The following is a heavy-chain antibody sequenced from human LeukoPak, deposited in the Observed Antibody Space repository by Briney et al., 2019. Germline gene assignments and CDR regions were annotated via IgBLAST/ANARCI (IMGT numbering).Heavy chain of an antibody. Sequence: GGSLRLSCAASGFTFSNYWMSWVRQAPGKGGEWGANMKQDGREKNYVDSVKGRFTISRENAKNSLYLQMNSLTVEDTAVYYCARKAYAMDVWGKGTTVTVSS. J-gene: IGHJ6*04. CDR2: MKQDGREK. V-gene: IGHV3-7*03. CDR3: ARKAYAMDV. CDR1: GFTFSNYW.